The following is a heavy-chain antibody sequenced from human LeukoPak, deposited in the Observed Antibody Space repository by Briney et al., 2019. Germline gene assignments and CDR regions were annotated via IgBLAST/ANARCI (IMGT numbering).Heavy chain of an antibody. J-gene: IGHJ6*02. CDR3: AGTMDFYYYGMDV. CDR1: GGSISSYY. Sequence: PSETLSLTCTVSGGSISSYYWSWIRQPPGKGLEWIGYIYYSGSTNYNPSLKSRVTISVDTSKNQFSLKLSSVTAADTAVYYCAGTMDFYYYGMDVWGQGTTVTVSS. D-gene: IGHD3-3*01. CDR2: IYYSGST. V-gene: IGHV4-59*01.